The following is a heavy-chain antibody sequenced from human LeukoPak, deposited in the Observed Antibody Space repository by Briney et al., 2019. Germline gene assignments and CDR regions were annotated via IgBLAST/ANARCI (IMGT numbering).Heavy chain of an antibody. D-gene: IGHD2-8*01. Sequence: ASVKVSCKASGYTFTSYDINWVRQATGQGLEWMGWMNPNGGNTGYAQKFQGRVTMTRNTSISTAYMELSSLRSEDTAVYYCARAYCTNGVCYTAWFDPWGQGTLVTVSS. CDR2: MNPNGGNT. CDR3: ARAYCTNGVCYTAWFDP. CDR1: GYTFTSYD. J-gene: IGHJ5*02. V-gene: IGHV1-8*01.